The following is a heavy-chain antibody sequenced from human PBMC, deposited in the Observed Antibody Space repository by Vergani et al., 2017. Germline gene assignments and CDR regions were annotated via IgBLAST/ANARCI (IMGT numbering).Heavy chain of an antibody. D-gene: IGHD1-1*01. J-gene: IGHJ1*01. CDR2: ISWNSNSI. Sequence: EVQLEESGGGLVLPGRSLRLSCVASGFTSAGYAMHWVRQAPGKGLEWVSGISWNSNSIGYAYSVKGRFTISRDNSKSTLYLQMNSLRTEDTAVYYCATKSCGTPGCQIGYFREWGQGTLVTVSS. CDR1: GFTSAGYA. V-gene: IGHV3-9*02. CDR3: ATKSCGTPGCQIGYFRE.